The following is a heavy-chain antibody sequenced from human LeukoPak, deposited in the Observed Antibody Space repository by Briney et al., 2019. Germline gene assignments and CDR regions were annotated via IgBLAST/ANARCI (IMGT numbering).Heavy chain of an antibody. CDR2: IYTTGST. D-gene: IGHD6-19*01. V-gene: IGHV4-4*07. Sequence: SETLSLTCTVPGGSISSYYWTWIRQPAGKGLEWIGRIYTTGSTNYNPSLNSRVTMSVDTSKNQFSLKLSSVTAADTAVYYCARQIAVAGKAGLDYWGQGTLVTVSS. CDR1: GGSISSYY. J-gene: IGHJ4*02. CDR3: ARQIAVAGKAGLDY.